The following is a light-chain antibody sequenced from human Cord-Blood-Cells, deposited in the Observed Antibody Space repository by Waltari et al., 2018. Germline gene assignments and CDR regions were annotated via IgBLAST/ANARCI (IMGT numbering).Light chain of an antibody. Sequence: EIVLTQSPGTLSLSPGERATLSCRASQSVNSSYLAWYQQKPGQAPRLLIYGASSRATGIPDWFSGSGSWTDFTLTISVLGPEDFAVYYCQQYGSSPWTFGQGTKVEIK. V-gene: IGKV3-20*01. CDR3: QQYGSSPWT. CDR2: GAS. J-gene: IGKJ1*01. CDR1: QSVNSSY.